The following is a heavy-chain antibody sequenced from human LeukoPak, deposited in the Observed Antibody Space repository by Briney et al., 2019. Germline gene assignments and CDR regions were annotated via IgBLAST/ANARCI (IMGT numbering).Heavy chain of an antibody. D-gene: IGHD1-1*01. CDR1: GYTLTELS. V-gene: IGHV1-69*13. Sequence: SVKVSCKVSGYTLTELSMHWVRQAPGQGLEWMGGIIPIFGTAKYAQNFQGRVTITADESTSTAYMELSSLRSEDTAVYHCARAPRYDSGLRAFDYWGQGTLVTVSS. J-gene: IGHJ4*02. CDR3: ARAPRYDSGLRAFDY. CDR2: IIPIFGTA.